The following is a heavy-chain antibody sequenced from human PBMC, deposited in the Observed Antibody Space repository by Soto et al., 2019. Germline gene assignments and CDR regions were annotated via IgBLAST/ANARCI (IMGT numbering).Heavy chain of an antibody. V-gene: IGHV5-51*01. CDR3: ARHRGRYCSSTSCLHRDYYYGMDV. J-gene: IGHJ6*02. CDR1: GYSFTRYW. D-gene: IGHD2-2*01. Sequence: GDSLTISCKCSGYSFTRYWIGWVRQMPGKGLEWMGIIYPGDSDTRYSPSFQGQVTISADKSISTAYLQWGSLKASDTAMYYCARHRGRYCSSTSCLHRDYYYGMDVWGQGTTVTVSS. CDR2: IYPGDSDT.